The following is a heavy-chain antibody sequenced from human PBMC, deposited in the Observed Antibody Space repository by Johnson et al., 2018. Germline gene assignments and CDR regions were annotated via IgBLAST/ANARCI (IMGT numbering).Heavy chain of an antibody. D-gene: IGHD1-26*01. CDR1: GFTFSSYT. J-gene: IGHJ6*03. Sequence: VQLVESGGGLAQXGGSLRLXCAASGFTFSSYTMSWVRQAPGKGLEWVSGISGSGGSTYYAASVRGRFTISRDNSKNTLYLQVTTLSAEDTAVYYWSKTGWRGSFNSVYYMDVWGKGTTVTVSS. V-gene: IGHV3-23*04. CDR2: ISGSGGST. CDR3: SKTGWRGSFNSVYYMDV.